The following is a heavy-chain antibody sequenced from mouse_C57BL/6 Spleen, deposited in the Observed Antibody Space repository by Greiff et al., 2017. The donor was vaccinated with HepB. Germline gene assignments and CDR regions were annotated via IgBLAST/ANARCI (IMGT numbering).Heavy chain of an antibody. D-gene: IGHD2-4*01. CDR3: ARGRYDYLYYAMDY. CDR2: ILPGSGST. Sequence: QVQLQQSGAELMKPGASVKLSCKATGYTFTGYWIEWVKQRPGHGLEWIGEILPGSGSTTYNEKFKGKATFTADTSSNTAYMQLSSLTTEDSAIYYCARGRYDYLYYAMDYWGQGTSVTVSS. V-gene: IGHV1-9*01. J-gene: IGHJ4*01. CDR1: GYTFTGYW.